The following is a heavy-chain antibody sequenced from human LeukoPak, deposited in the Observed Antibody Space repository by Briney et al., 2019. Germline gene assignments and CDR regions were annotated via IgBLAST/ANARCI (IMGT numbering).Heavy chain of an antibody. CDR3: GRDLDYDSSGDPDAFDI. CDR1: GYTFTSYG. J-gene: IGHJ3*02. CDR2: ISAYNGNT. V-gene: IGHV1-18*01. Sequence: ASVKVSCKASGYTFTSYGISWVRQAPGQGLEWMGWISAYNGNTNYAQKLQGRVTMTTDTSTTTAYMELRSLRSDDTAVYYCGRDLDYDSSGDPDAFDIWGQGTMVTVSS. D-gene: IGHD3-22*01.